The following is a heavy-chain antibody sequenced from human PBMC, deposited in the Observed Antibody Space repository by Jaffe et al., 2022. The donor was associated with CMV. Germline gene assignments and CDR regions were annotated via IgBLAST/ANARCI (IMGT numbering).Heavy chain of an antibody. CDR2: INPKSGAT. Sequence: QVQLVQSGAEVKKPGASVKVSCKASGYTFTDYYIHWVRQAPGQGFEWMAWINPKSGATNYAQKLQGRVSVTRDTSISTAYMELSGLISDDTAVYYCARYNRIVRGCNGGSCYFDPWGQGTPVTVSS. J-gene: IGHJ5*02. D-gene: IGHD2-15*01. CDR1: GYTFTDYY. CDR3: ARYNRIVRGCNGGSCYFDP. V-gene: IGHV1-2*02.